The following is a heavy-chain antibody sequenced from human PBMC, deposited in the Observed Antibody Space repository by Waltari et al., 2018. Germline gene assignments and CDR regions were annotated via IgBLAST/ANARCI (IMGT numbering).Heavy chain of an antibody. V-gene: IGHV2-70*15. CDR1: GFSLSTSGMC. D-gene: IGHD6-13*01. J-gene: IGHJ3*02. Sequence: QVTLRESGPALVKPTQTLTLTCTFSGFSLSTSGMCVSWIRQPPGKALEWLARIDWDDDKYYLTSLKTRLTISKDTSKNQVVLTMTNMDPVDTATYYCARIRGSSRKEDAFDIWGQGTMVTVSS. CDR2: IDWDDDK. CDR3: ARIRGSSRKEDAFDI.